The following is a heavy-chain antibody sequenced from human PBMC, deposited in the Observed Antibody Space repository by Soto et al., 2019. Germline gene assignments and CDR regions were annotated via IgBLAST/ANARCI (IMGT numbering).Heavy chain of an antibody. CDR3: ARYPCITGCRDY. D-gene: IGHD2-2*01. CDR2: INAGNGNT. Sequence: QVQLVQSGAEVKKPGASVKVSCKASGYTFTSYAMHWVRQAPGQRLEWMGWINAGNGNTKYSQKFQGRVTITRDTSASTGYMELSRLRSEDTAVYYCARYPCITGCRDYWGQCTLVTVSS. V-gene: IGHV1-3*01. CDR1: GYTFTSYA. J-gene: IGHJ4*02.